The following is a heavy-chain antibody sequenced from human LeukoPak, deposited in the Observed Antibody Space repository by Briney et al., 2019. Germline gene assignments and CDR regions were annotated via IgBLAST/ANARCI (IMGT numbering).Heavy chain of an antibody. Sequence: ASVKASCKASGYTFTSYGISWVRQAPGQGLEWMGWISAYNGNTNYAQKLQGRVTMTTDTSTSTAYMELRSLRSDDTAVYYCARNLGPDTYYYDSSGYDDYWGQGTLVTVSS. J-gene: IGHJ4*02. CDR3: ARNLGPDTYYYDSSGYDDY. V-gene: IGHV1-18*01. CDR1: GYTFTSYG. D-gene: IGHD3-22*01. CDR2: ISAYNGNT.